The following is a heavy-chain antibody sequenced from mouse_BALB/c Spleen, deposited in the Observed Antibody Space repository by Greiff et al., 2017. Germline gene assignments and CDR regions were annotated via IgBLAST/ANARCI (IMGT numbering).Heavy chain of an antibody. D-gene: IGHD2-4*01. J-gene: IGHJ4*01. Sequence: EVMLVESGGGLVKPGGSLKLSCAASGFTFSSYAMSWVRQSPEKRLEWVAEISSGGSYTYYPDTVTGRFTISRDNAKNTLYLEMSSLRSEDTAMYYCAREEITKAMDYWGQGTSVTVSS. CDR2: ISSGGSYT. CDR1: GFTFSSYA. CDR3: AREEITKAMDY. V-gene: IGHV5-9-4*01.